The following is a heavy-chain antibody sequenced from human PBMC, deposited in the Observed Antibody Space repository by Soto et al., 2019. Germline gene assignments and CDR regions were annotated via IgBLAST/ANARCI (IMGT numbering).Heavy chain of an antibody. Sequence: EVQLVESGGGLVQPGGSLRLSCAASGFTFSSYWMSWVRQAPGKGLEWVANIKQDGSEKYYVDSVKGRLTNSRENAKNSLYLQMNSLRAEDTAVYYCARTATGGSSSRRGMDVWGQGTTVTVSS. CDR3: ARTATGGSSSRRGMDV. V-gene: IGHV3-7*01. D-gene: IGHD6-13*01. J-gene: IGHJ6*02. CDR2: IKQDGSEK. CDR1: GFTFSSYW.